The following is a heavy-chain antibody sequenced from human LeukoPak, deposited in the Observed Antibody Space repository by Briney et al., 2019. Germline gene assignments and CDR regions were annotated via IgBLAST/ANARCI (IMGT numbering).Heavy chain of an antibody. Sequence: GGSLRLSCAASGFTFSSYAMHWVRQAPGKGLEWVAVISYDGGNKYYADSVKGRFTISRDNSKNTLYLQMNSLRAEDTAVYYCAREIGSGWPVDYYYYYGMDVWGQGTTVTVSS. CDR1: GFTFSSYA. D-gene: IGHD6-19*01. CDR3: AREIGSGWPVDYYYYYGMDV. V-gene: IGHV3-30*04. CDR2: ISYDGGNK. J-gene: IGHJ6*02.